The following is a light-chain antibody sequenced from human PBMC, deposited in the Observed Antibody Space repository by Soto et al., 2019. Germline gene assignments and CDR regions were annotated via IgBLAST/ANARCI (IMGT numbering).Light chain of an antibody. V-gene: IGLV2-14*01. CDR2: EVS. Sequence: QSALTHPASVSGSPGQSITISCTGTISDVGHYNYVSWYQHHPGKTPKLMIYEVSNRPSGVSNRFSGSKSGNMASLTISGLQAEDEADYYCCSYTSSNTFVFGSGTKVTVL. CDR3: CSYTSSNTFV. J-gene: IGLJ1*01. CDR1: ISDVGHYNY.